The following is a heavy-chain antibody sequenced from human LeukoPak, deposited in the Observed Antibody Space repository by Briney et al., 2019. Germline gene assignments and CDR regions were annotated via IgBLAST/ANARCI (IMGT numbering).Heavy chain of an antibody. CDR1: GVSVSDGRYY. V-gene: IGHV4-31*03. CDR2: KYYSGSA. Sequence: PSETLSLTCTVSGVSVSDGRYYWTWIRQHPGKGLEWIGYKYYSGSANYNPSLKSRLTISIDTSKNQFSLQLSSVTAADTATYYCGAQYCSGISCLDVFNMWGQGTRVTVSS. D-gene: IGHD2-2*01. CDR3: GAQYCSGISCLDVFNM. J-gene: IGHJ3*02.